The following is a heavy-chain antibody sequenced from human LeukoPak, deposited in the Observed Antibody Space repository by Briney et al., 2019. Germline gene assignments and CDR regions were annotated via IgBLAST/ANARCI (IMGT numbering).Heavy chain of an antibody. Sequence: PSETLSLTCTVSGGSISSGGYYWSWIRQHPGKGLEWIGYIYYSGSTYYNPSLKSRVTISVDTSKNQFSLKLSSVTAADTAVYYCARGQYNWNDDPPDYWGQGTLVTVSS. V-gene: IGHV4-31*03. CDR3: ARGQYNWNDDPPDY. CDR1: GGSISSGGYY. J-gene: IGHJ4*02. D-gene: IGHD1-1*01. CDR2: IYYSGST.